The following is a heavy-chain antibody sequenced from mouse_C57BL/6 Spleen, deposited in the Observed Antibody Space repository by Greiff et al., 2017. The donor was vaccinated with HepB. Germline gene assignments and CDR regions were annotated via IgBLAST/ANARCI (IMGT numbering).Heavy chain of an antibody. CDR2: IWSGGST. CDR3: ARKGGYSPWYFDV. J-gene: IGHJ1*03. D-gene: IGHD2-12*01. CDR1: GFSLTSYG. V-gene: IGHV2-2*01. Sequence: VKLMESGPGLVQPSQSLSITCTVSGFSLTSYGVHWVRQSPGKGLEWLGVIWSGGSTDYNAAFISRLSISKDNSKSQVFFKMNSLQADDTAIYYCARKGGYSPWYFDVWGTGTTVTVSS.